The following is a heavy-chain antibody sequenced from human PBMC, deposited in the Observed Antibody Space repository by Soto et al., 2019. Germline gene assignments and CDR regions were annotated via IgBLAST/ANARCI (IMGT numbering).Heavy chain of an antibody. D-gene: IGHD1-1*01. CDR1: GFTFSNAW. V-gene: IGHV3-15*07. J-gene: IGHJ4*02. Sequence: EVQLVESGGGLVKPGGSLRLSCAASGFTFSNAWMNWVRQAPGKGLEWVGRIKSKTDGGTTDYAAPVKGRFTISRDDSKNTLYLQMNSLKTEATAVYYCTTRPERWVRGGDYWGQGTLVTVSS. CDR2: IKSKTDGGTT. CDR3: TTRPERWVRGGDY.